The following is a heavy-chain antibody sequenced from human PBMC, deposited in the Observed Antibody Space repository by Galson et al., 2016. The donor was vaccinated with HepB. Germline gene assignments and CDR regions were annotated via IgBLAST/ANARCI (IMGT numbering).Heavy chain of an antibody. CDR3: ARRTVAMDTAFET. CDR2: IYPDDSDT. J-gene: IGHJ4*02. D-gene: IGHD5-18*01. CDR1: GYSFTTYW. V-gene: IGHV5-51*01. Sequence: QSGAEVKKPGESLKISCKTSGYSFTTYWIAWVRQVPGKGLEWMGIIYPDDSDTIYSPSFQGRVTFSVDKSVTTAYLHWGSLRASDTAIYYCARRTVAMDTAFETGGQGTLVTVSS.